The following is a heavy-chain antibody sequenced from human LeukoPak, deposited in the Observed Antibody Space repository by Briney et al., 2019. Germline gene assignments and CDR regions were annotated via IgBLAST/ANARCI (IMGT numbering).Heavy chain of an antibody. V-gene: IGHV3-30*02. Sequence: GGSLRLSCAASGFTFSSYGMHWVRQAPGKGLEWVAFIRYDGSNKYHADSVKGRFTISRDNSKNTLYLQMNSLRAEDTAVYYCVYYDSSGFPNWGQGTLVTVSS. J-gene: IGHJ4*02. CDR3: VYYDSSGFPN. D-gene: IGHD3-22*01. CDR1: GFTFSSYG. CDR2: IRYDGSNK.